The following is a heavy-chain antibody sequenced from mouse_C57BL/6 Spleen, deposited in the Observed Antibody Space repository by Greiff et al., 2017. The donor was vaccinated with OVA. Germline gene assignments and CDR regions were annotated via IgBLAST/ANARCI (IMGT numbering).Heavy chain of an antibody. D-gene: IGHD2-4*01. CDR3: ARLRYNDYYFDY. CDR1: GYAFSSYW. CDR2: IYPGDGDT. V-gene: IGHV1-80*01. J-gene: IGHJ2*01. Sequence: QVQLQQSGAELVKPGASVKISCKASGYAFSSYWMNWVKQRPGKGLEWIGQIYPGDGDTNYNGKFKGKATLTADKSSSTAYMQLSSLTSEDSAVYFCARLRYNDYYFDYWGQGTTLTVSS.